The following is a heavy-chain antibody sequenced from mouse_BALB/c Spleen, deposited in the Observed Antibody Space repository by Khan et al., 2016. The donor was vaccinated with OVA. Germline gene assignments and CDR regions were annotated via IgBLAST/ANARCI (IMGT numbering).Heavy chain of an antibody. CDR3: SRFYDGYYYTVDY. J-gene: IGHJ4*01. D-gene: IGHD2-3*01. CDR1: GFSLTTYG. CDR2: IWAGGDT. Sequence: QVQLKESGPGLVAPSQSLSITCTVSGFSLTTYGVHWVRQPPGKGLEWLGVIWAGGDTNYNSALMSRLSISKDNSKSQVFLKMNSLQTDDTAMYDCSRFYDGYYYTVDYWGQGTSVTVSS. V-gene: IGHV2-9*02.